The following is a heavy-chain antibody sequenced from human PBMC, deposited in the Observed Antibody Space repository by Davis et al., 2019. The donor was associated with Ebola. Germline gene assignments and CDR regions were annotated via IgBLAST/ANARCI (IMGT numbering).Heavy chain of an antibody. V-gene: IGHV5-51*01. CDR3: ARTRASYGSISYYYAMDV. CDR1: GYSFTSYW. D-gene: IGHD4-23*01. J-gene: IGHJ6*02. Sequence: GESLKISCKGSGYSFTSYWIVWVRQMPGKGLECMGIIFPGDSDTRYSPSFQGQVTISADKSISTAYLQWSSLKASDTAMYYCARTRASYGSISYYYAMDVWGQGTTVTVSS. CDR2: IFPGDSDT.